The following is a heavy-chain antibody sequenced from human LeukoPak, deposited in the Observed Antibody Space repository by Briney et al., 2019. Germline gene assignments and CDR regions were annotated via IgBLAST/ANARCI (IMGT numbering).Heavy chain of an antibody. CDR3: ARRHIVVVTGVHWFDP. CDR1: GGSFSGYY. CDR2: IYHSGST. D-gene: IGHD2-21*02. Sequence: KPSETLSLTCAVYGGSFSGYYWSWIRQPPGKGLEWIGSIYHSGSTYYNPSLKSRVTISVDTSKNQFSLKLSSVTAADTAVYYCARRHIVVVTGVHWFDPWGQGTLVTVSS. V-gene: IGHV4-34*01. J-gene: IGHJ5*02.